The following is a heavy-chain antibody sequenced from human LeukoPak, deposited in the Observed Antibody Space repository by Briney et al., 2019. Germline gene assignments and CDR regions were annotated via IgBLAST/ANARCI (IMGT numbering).Heavy chain of an antibody. J-gene: IGHJ1*01. CDR2: ISGSGGST. CDR3: AKDPSSPGGLFQH. CDR1: GFIFSSYA. Sequence: PGGSLRLSCGASGFIFSSYAMSWVRQAPGKGLEWVSAISGSGGSTYYADSVKGRFTISRDNSKNTLYLQMNSLRAEDTAVYYCAKDPSSPGGLFQHWGQGTLVTVSS. V-gene: IGHV3-23*01.